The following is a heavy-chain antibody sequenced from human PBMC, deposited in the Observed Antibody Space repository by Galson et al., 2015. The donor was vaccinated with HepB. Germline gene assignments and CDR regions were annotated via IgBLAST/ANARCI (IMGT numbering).Heavy chain of an antibody. V-gene: IGHV1-46*01. CDR3: ARLQSTSPVDAFDI. J-gene: IGHJ3*02. CDR2: INPSGGST. Sequence: SVKVSCKASGYTFTSYYIHWVRQAPGQGPEWMGKINPSGGSTSYVQKFQGRVTMTRDTSTSTVYMELSSLRSEDTAVYYCARLQSTSPVDAFDIWGQGTMVTVSS. CDR1: GYTFTSYY.